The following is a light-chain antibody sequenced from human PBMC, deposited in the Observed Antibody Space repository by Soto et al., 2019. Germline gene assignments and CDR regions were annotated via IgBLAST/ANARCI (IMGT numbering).Light chain of an antibody. CDR1: QSIXSY. J-gene: IGKJ5*01. Sequence: IPMTQSASSLSASVGDRATIPCRASQSIXSYLNWDQQKAGKAPKVLXDEASSLQKGVPSRFSGSGSGTDFALTISSRQPDDCDNYYCQQSYMPSITFGQGTRLEIK. V-gene: IGKV1-39*01. CDR3: QQSYMPSIT. CDR2: EAS.